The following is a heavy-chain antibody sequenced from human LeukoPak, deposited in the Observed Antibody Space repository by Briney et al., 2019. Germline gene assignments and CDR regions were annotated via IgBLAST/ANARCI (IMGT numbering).Heavy chain of an antibody. V-gene: IGHV4-61*02. Sequence: SETLSLTCTVSGGSISSGSYYWSWIRQPAGKGLEWIGRIYTSGSTNYNPSLKSRVTISVDTSKNQFSLKLSSVTAADTAVYYCARGHLSGGDWYYYMDVWGKGTTVTVSS. CDR2: IYTSGST. D-gene: IGHD2-21*02. CDR1: GGSISSGSYY. J-gene: IGHJ6*03. CDR3: ARGHLSGGDWYYYMDV.